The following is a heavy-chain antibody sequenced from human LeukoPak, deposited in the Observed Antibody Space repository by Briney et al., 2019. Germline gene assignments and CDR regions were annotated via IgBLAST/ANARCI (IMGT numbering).Heavy chain of an antibody. CDR3: AKGSYYDSSGSFYFDY. CDR1: GLTFSSYA. CDR2: ISGSGDNT. Sequence: GGSLRLSCAASGLTFSSYAMSWVRQAPGKGLEWVSGISGSGDNTYYADSVKGRFTISRDNSKNTLYVQVNSLGTEDTAAYYCAKGSYYDSSGSFYFDYWGQGTLVTVSS. D-gene: IGHD3-22*01. J-gene: IGHJ4*02. V-gene: IGHV3-23*01.